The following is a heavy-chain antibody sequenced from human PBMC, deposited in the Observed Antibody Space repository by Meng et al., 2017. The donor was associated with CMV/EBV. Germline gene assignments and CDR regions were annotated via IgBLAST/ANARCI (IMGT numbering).Heavy chain of an antibody. CDR1: GGSFSGYY. D-gene: IGHD3-22*01. Sequence: QGRLQQWVAGLLKPSETLSPTCAVYGGSFSGYYWSWIRQPPGKGLEWIGEINHSGSTNYNPSLKSRVTISVDTSKNQFSLKLSSVTAADTAVYYCARAKIMYYYDSSGYYYDYWGQGTLVTVSS. CDR2: INHSGST. V-gene: IGHV4-34*01. CDR3: ARAKIMYYYDSSGYYYDY. J-gene: IGHJ4*02.